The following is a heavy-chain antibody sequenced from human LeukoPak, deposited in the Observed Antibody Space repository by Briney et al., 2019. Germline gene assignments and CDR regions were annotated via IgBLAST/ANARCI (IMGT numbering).Heavy chain of an antibody. CDR1: GGTFSSYA. J-gene: IGHJ6*03. D-gene: IGHD6-6*01. CDR3: ASQSSSDSYYYYYYMDV. CDR2: IIPIFGTA. V-gene: IGHV1-69*05. Sequence: GASVKVSCKASGGTFSSYAISWVRQAPGQGLEWMGGIIPIFGTANYAQKFQGRVTITTGESTSTAYMELSSLRSEDTAVYYCASQSSSDSYYYYYYMDVWGKGTTVTVSS.